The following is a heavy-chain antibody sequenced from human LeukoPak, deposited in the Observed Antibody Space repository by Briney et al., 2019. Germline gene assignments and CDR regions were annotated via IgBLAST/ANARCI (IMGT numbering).Heavy chain of an antibody. CDR3: ATGMVSDY. D-gene: IGHD5-18*01. CDR2: MYHTWNT. CDR1: GGPISSTSYY. Sequence: SETLSLTCTVSGGPISSTSYYWGWLRQPPGKGLEWIGSMYHTWNTYYNPSLKSRVTMSLDTSKNQFSLKLSSVTAADTAVYYCATGMVSDYWGQGTLVTVSS. J-gene: IGHJ4*02. V-gene: IGHV4-39*07.